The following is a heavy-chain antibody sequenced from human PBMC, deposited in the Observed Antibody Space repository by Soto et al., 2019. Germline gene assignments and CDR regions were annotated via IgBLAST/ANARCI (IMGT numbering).Heavy chain of an antibody. Sequence: PGGSLRLSCVASGFTLTNNGMHWVRQAPVQVLEWVAVISSDGSSKYYGDSVRVRFTIYRDNSKNTLFLEMNSLRSEDTAVYYCAKERGLAESGRWSHYYYGMDVWGQGATVTVSS. J-gene: IGHJ6*02. CDR2: ISSDGSSK. V-gene: IGHV3-30*18. CDR1: GFTLTNNG. D-gene: IGHD1-26*01. CDR3: AKERGLAESGRWSHYYYGMDV.